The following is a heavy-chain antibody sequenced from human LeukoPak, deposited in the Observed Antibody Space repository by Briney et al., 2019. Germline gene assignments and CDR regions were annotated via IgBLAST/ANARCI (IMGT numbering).Heavy chain of an antibody. CDR1: YTLTRHY. CDR2: NNPNSGDT. Sequence: ASLKGSCQGFWYTLTRHYIDWVRQAPGEGVEGIGINNPNSGDTNYAQKFQGRVTMTRDTSISTAHMELSRLRSDDTAVYYCARANPLYCSSTTCLFDYWGQGTLVTVSS. D-gene: IGHD2-2*01. V-gene: IGHV1-2*02. CDR3: ARANPLYCSSTTCLFDY. J-gene: IGHJ4*02.